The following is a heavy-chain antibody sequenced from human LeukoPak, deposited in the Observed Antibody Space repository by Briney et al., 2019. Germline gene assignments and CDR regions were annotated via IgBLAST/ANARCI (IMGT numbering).Heavy chain of an antibody. CDR3: AKISIGGDHIDY. V-gene: IGHV3-23*01. CDR1: GFTFSDYS. CDR2: ISSIGATI. Sequence: GGSLRLSCAASGFTFSDYSMNWVRQATGKGLEWVSYISSIGATIYYADSVKGRFTISRDNSKNTLYLQMNSLRAEDTAVYYCAKISIGGDHIDYWGQGTLVTVSS. J-gene: IGHJ4*02. D-gene: IGHD2-21*01.